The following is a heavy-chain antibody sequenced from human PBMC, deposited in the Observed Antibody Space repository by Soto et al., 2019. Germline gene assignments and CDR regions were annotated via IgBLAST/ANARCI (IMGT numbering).Heavy chain of an antibody. CDR3: ASLGFGSSSGAFDV. Sequence: QVQLQESGPGLMKPSETLSLTCTVTGDSISTYYWSWIRQSPEKGLEWIGYIYHTGRTNYSPSFRSRVTMSVATSRNQFSLSLTSLTAADTAVYYCASLGFGSSSGAFDVWGQGTRVTVSS. V-gene: IGHV4-59*08. CDR1: GDSISTYY. J-gene: IGHJ3*01. D-gene: IGHD6-6*01. CDR2: IYHTGRT.